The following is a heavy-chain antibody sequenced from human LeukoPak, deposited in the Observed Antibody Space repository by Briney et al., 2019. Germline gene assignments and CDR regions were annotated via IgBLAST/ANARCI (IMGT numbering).Heavy chain of an antibody. V-gene: IGHV3-23*01. CDR1: GFTFSSYA. CDR2: ISRSGGGT. Sequence: GGSLRLSCAASGFTFSSYAMSWVRQAPGKGLEWGSAISRSGGGTYYADSVKGRVTISRDNSKNTLYLQMNSLRAEDTAVYYCAKAGIRLWFDYWGQGTLVTVSS. D-gene: IGHD5-18*01. J-gene: IGHJ5*01. CDR3: AKAGIRLWFDY.